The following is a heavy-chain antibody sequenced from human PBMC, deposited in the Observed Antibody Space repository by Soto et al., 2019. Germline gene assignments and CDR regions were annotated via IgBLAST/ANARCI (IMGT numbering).Heavy chain of an antibody. J-gene: IGHJ5*02. Sequence: ASVKVSCKASGGTFSSYAISWVRQAPGQGLEWMGGIIPIFGTANYAQKFQGRVTITADKSTSTAYMELSSLRSEDTAVYYCARDDYSTYNWFDPWGQGTLVTVSS. CDR2: IIPIFGTA. CDR1: GGTFSSYA. CDR3: ARDDYSTYNWFDP. V-gene: IGHV1-69*06. D-gene: IGHD4-4*01.